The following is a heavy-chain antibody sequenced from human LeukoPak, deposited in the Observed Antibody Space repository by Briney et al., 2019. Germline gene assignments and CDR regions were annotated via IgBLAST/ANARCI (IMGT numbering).Heavy chain of an antibody. CDR3: ARDSSSGYYPGLYFQH. CDR1: GDSISSGYY. J-gene: IGHJ1*01. D-gene: IGHD6-19*01. V-gene: IGHV4-38-2*02. CDR2: IHHSGST. Sequence: SETLSLTCTVSGDSISSGYYWGWIRQPPGKGLEWTGSIHHSGSTYYNPSLKSRVTMSVDTSKNQFSLKLSSVTAADTAMYYCARDSSSGYYPGLYFQHWGQGTLVTVSS.